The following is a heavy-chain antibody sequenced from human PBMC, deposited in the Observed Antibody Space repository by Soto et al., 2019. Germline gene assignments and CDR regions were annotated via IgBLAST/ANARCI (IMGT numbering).Heavy chain of an antibody. CDR1: GYTFNNYG. D-gene: IGHD6-13*01. V-gene: IGHV1-18*01. CDR3: ARDQDGVAAAGTGDYYYYYGMDV. CDR2: INPYNGKT. J-gene: IGHJ6*02. Sequence: ASVKVSCKASGYTFNNYGFSWVRQAPGQGLEWMGWINPYNGKTNYAQKVQDRATVTTDKSTNTAYMELRSLTSDDTAVYYCARDQDGVAAAGTGDYYYYYGMDVWGQGTRVTVSS.